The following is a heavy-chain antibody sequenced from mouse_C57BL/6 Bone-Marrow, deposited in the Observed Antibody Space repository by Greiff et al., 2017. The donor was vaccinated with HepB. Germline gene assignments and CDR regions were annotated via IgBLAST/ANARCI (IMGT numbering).Heavy chain of an antibody. CDR1: GFSFNTYA. Sequence: DVMLVESGGGLVQPKGSLKLSCAASGFSFNTYAMNWVRQAPGKGLEWVARIRSKSNNYATYYADSVKDRFTISRDDSESMLYLQMNNLKTEDAAMYYCVREGWLLEFDYWGQGTTLTVSS. D-gene: IGHD2-3*01. CDR2: IRSKSNNYAT. CDR3: VREGWLLEFDY. J-gene: IGHJ2*01. V-gene: IGHV10-1*01.